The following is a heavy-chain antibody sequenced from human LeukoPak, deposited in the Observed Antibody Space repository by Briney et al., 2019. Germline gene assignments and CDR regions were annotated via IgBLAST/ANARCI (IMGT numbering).Heavy chain of an antibody. CDR1: GFTFSSYS. CDR2: ISSSSSTI. J-gene: IGHJ4*02. V-gene: IGHV3-48*02. CDR3: ARELFSSDYIWGSNYQQFDY. Sequence: GGSLRLSCAASGFTFSSYSMNWVRQAPGKGLEWVSYISSSSSTIYYADSVKGRFTISRDNAKNSLYLQMNSLRDEDTAVYYCARELFSSDYIWGSNYQQFDYWGQGTLVTVSS. D-gene: IGHD3-16*01.